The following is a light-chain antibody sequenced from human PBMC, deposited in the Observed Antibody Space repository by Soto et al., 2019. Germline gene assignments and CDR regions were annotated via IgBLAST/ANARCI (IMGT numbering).Light chain of an antibody. CDR3: QQRSNWPT. CDR1: QSVSGTV. Sequence: EIVLTQSPGTLSLSPGERATLSCRASQSVSGTVLAWYQQKPGEATRLLIYGASSRATGIPDRFSGSGSGTDFTLTSSSLEPEDFAVYYCQQRSNWPTFGQGTNVDI. J-gene: IGKJ1*01. CDR2: GAS. V-gene: IGKV3D-20*02.